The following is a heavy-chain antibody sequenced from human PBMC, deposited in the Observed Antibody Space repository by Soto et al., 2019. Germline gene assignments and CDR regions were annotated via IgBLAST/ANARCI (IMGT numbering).Heavy chain of an antibody. CDR1: GFTFSSYS. CDR2: ITSSSSTK. Sequence: GGSLRLSCAASGFTFSSYSMNWVRQAPGKGLEWVSYITSSSSTKYYADSVKGRFTISRDNAKNSLYLQMNNLRAEDTAVYYCAREGEHLDFDYVGQGTLVTVSS. V-gene: IGHV3-48*01. J-gene: IGHJ4*02. CDR3: AREGEHLDFDY.